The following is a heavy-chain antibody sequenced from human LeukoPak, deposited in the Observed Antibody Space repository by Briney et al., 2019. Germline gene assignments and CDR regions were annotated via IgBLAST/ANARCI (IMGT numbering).Heavy chain of an antibody. CDR2: IIPNHGRA. V-gene: IGHV1-69*10. J-gene: IGHJ5*02. Sequence: SVKVSCKASGGTFISYAISWVRQAPGQGLEWMGGIIPNHGRANYAQKFQGRVTITGDGSMSPAYMELSRLTYEDTAVDYCWRDGVVTTAPNCFDPWGQGTLVTVSS. CDR3: WRDGVVTTAPNCFDP. CDR1: GGTFISYA. D-gene: IGHD3-3*01.